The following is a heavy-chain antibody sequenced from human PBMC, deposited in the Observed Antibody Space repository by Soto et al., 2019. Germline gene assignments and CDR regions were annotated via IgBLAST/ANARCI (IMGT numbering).Heavy chain of an antibody. D-gene: IGHD5-12*01. V-gene: IGHV3-53*01. Sequence: GSLSLSCAASGFTVSSNYMSWVRQAPGKGLEWVSVIYSGGSTYYADSVKGRFTISRDNSKNTLYLQLNSLRAEDTAVYYCAIMRTVATDAFDIWGQGTMVTVSS. CDR1: GFTVSSNY. CDR3: AIMRTVATDAFDI. J-gene: IGHJ3*02. CDR2: IYSGGST.